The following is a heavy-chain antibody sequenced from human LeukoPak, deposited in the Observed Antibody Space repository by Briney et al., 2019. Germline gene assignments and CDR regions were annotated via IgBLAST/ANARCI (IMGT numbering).Heavy chain of an antibody. CDR1: GFTVSSNY. Sequence: GGSLRLSCAASGFTVSSNYMSWVRQAPGKGLEWVSVIYSGDSTAYADSVKGRFTISRDNSKNTLYLQLNSLRVKDTAVFYCARDPGGAKFDYWGQGTLVTVSS. CDR2: IYSGDST. V-gene: IGHV3-53*01. J-gene: IGHJ4*02. CDR3: ARDPGGAKFDY. D-gene: IGHD4/OR15-4a*01.